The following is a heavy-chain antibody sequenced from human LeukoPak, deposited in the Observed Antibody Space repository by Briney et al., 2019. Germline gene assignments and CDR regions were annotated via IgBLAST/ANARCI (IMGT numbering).Heavy chain of an antibody. Sequence: SETLSITCAVYGGSFSGYYWSRIRQPPGKGLEWIGEINHSGSTNYNPSLKSRVTISVDTSKNQFSLKLSSVTAADTAVYYCARDPGYSSSWYYSPLGDYWGQGTLVTVSS. J-gene: IGHJ4*02. CDR3: ARDPGYSSSWYYSPLGDY. CDR2: INHSGST. V-gene: IGHV4-34*01. CDR1: GGSFSGYY. D-gene: IGHD6-13*01.